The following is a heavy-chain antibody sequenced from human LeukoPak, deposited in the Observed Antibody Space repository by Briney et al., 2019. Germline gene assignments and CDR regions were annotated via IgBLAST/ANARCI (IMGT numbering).Heavy chain of an antibody. Sequence: SVKVSCKASGYTFTGYYMHWLRQAPGQGLEWMGGIIPIFGTANYAQKFQGRVTITADESTSTAYMELSSLRSEDTAVYYCARSGIVVVPAAIPGCDFDYWGQGTLVTVSS. CDR2: IIPIFGTA. V-gene: IGHV1-69*13. CDR1: GYTFTGYY. CDR3: ARSGIVVVPAAIPGCDFDY. D-gene: IGHD2-2*02. J-gene: IGHJ4*02.